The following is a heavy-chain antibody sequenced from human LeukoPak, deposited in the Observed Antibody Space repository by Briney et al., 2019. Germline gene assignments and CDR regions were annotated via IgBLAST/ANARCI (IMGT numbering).Heavy chain of an antibody. CDR2: IWYDGSNK. CDR1: GFTFRNHG. D-gene: IGHD5-12*01. J-gene: IGHJ4*02. Sequence: GGSLRLSCAASGFTFRNHGMHWVRQAPGKGLEWVAVIWYDGSNKYYADSVKGRFTISRDNSKNTLYLQMNSLRAEDTAVYYCARYSGYPLYYFDYWGQGTLVTVSS. CDR3: ARYSGYPLYYFDY. V-gene: IGHV3-33*01.